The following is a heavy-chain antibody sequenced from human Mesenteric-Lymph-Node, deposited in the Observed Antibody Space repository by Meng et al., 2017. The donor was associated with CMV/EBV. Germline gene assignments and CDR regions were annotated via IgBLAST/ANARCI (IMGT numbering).Heavy chain of an antibody. V-gene: IGHV1-2*02. CDR3: ARDSRIVGAMRGTFDI. Sequence: ASVKVSCKASGYTFTSYYMHWVRQVPGQGLEWMGWTNPNSGVTNYAQKFQGRVTMTKDTSISTAYMELSRLTSDETAVYYCARDSRIVGAMRGTFDIWGQGTMVIVSS. J-gene: IGHJ3*02. CDR2: TNPNSGVT. CDR1: GYTFTSYY. D-gene: IGHD1-26*01.